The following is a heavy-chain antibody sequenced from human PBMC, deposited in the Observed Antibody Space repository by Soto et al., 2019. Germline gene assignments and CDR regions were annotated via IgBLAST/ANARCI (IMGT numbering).Heavy chain of an antibody. J-gene: IGHJ4*02. CDR2: IYYSGST. CDR1: GGSISSYY. V-gene: IGHV4-59*08. Sequence: ETLSRTCTVSGGSISSYYWSWIRQPPVKGLEWIGYIYYSGSTNYNPSLKSRVTISVDTSKNQFSLKLNSMTAADTAVYYCARHNYGSGSTYFDYWGQGTLVTVSS. D-gene: IGHD3-10*01. CDR3: ARHNYGSGSTYFDY.